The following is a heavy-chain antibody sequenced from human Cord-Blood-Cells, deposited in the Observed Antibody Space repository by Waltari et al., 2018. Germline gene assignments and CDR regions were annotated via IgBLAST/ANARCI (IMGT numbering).Heavy chain of an antibody. CDR1: GFTFTSSA. V-gene: IGHV1-58*01. D-gene: IGHD3-9*01. J-gene: IGHJ6*02. Sequence: QMQLVQSGPEVKKPGTSVKVSCKASGFTFTSSAVQWVRQARGQRLEWIGWIVVGSGKTNDEQKCQERIPITRDMSTSTAYVELSSLRSEDTAVYYCAAGSYDIMTGYYYYYGMDVWGQGTTVTVSS. CDR2: IVVGSGKT. CDR3: AAGSYDIMTGYYYYYGMDV.